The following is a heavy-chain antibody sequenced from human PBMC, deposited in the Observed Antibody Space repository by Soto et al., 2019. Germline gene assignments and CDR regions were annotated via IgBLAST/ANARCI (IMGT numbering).Heavy chain of an antibody. Sequence: SETLSLTCAVSGSSISSGGYSWSWIRQPPGKGLEWIGYIYHSGSTYYNPSLKSRVTISVDRSKNQFSLKLSSVTAADTAVFYCARAGYDILTGYYVSCFDPWGQDTLVTVAS. CDR1: GSSISSGGYS. CDR3: ARAGYDILTGYYVSCFDP. J-gene: IGHJ5*02. V-gene: IGHV4-30-2*01. CDR2: IYHSGST. D-gene: IGHD3-9*01.